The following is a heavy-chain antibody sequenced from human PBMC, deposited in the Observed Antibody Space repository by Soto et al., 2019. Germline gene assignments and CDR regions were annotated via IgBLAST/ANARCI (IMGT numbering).Heavy chain of an antibody. V-gene: IGHV2-5*02. CDR1: GFSLTPSGVG. Sequence: QITLKESGPTVVKPTETLTLTCTFSGFSLTPSGVGVGWVSHSPGKAPAWLALIYCDDDKRYSTALKSRITITKDTSKIQVVMTMVYVAQAETAKYYCSHRVLRTVFGLTTTTAIYFDFCGQVTPVVVSS. CDR2: IYCDDDK. J-gene: IGHJ4*02. CDR3: SHRVLRTVFGLTTTTAIYFDF. D-gene: IGHD3-3*01.